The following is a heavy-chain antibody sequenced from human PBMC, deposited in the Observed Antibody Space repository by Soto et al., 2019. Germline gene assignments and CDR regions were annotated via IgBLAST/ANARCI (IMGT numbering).Heavy chain of an antibody. J-gene: IGHJ4*02. V-gene: IGHV3-21*01. CDR2: ISSASSYT. CDR1: GFTFSSYS. CDR3: ARVKTGSAARIGSPADY. Sequence: EVQLVESGGGLVKPGGSLRLSCAASGFTFSSYSMNWVRKAPGKGLEWVSSISSASSYTYYADSVKGRFTISRDNAKNSLFLQMNSLRVDHTAVYYCARVKTGSAARIGSPADYWGQGILVTVSS. D-gene: IGHD1-26*01.